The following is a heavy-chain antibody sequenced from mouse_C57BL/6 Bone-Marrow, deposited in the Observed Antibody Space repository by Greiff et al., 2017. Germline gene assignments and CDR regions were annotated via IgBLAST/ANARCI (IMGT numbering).Heavy chain of an antibody. J-gene: IGHJ3*01. CDR2: IYPGDGDT. Sequence: VQLQQSGPELVKPGASVKISCKASGYAFSSSWMNWVKQRPGKGLEWIGRIYPGDGDTNYNGKFKGKATLTADKSSSTAYMQLSSLTSEDSAVYFCAKLGPWFAYWGQGTLVTVS. D-gene: IGHD4-1*01. CDR1: GYAFSSSW. V-gene: IGHV1-82*01. CDR3: AKLGPWFAY.